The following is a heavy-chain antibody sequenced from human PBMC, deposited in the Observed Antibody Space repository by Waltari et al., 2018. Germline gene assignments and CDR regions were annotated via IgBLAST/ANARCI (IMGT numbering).Heavy chain of an antibody. D-gene: IGHD2-8*01. CDR2: ISGSGGST. V-gene: IGHV3-23*04. CDR3: AKNMEARVYAPFLDY. CDR1: GFPFSRYA. J-gene: IGHJ4*02. Sequence: EVQLVESGGGLVQPGGSLRLSCAASGFPFSRYALSWVRQAPGKGLEWVSAISGSGGSTYYADSVKGRFTISRDNSKNTLYLQMNSLRAEDTAVYYCAKNMEARVYAPFLDYWGQGTLVTVSS.